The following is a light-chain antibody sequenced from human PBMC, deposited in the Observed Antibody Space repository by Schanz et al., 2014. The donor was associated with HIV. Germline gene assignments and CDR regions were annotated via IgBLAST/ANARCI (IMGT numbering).Light chain of an antibody. CDR3: AVWDDSLNGHWV. CDR1: NSNIGNNT. J-gene: IGLJ3*02. CDR2: SNN. V-gene: IGLV1-44*01. Sequence: QSVLTQPPSASGTPGQRVTISCSGSNSNIGNNTVNWYQQLPGAAPRLLIYSNNERPSGVPDRFSGSKSGTSASLAISGLQSEDEADYYCAVWDDSLNGHWVFGGGTKVTVL.